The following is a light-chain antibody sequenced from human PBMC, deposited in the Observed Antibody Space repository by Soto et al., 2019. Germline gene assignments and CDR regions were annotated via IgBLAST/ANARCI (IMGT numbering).Light chain of an antibody. CDR2: GAS. CDR3: QQYNNWPPDRT. J-gene: IGKJ1*01. CDR1: QSVGSN. V-gene: IGKV3-15*01. Sequence: EIVMTQSPATLSVSPGERATLSCRASQSVGSNLARYQQKPGQAPRLLIYGASTRATGIPARFSGSGSGTEFTLTISSLQCEDFAIYFCQQYNNWPPDRTFGQGTKVELK.